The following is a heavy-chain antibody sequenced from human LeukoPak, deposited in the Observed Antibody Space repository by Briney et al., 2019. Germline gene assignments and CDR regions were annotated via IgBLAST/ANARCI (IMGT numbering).Heavy chain of an antibody. CDR1: GFTLSSYS. J-gene: IGHJ4*02. CDR3: ARDPGSSAFDS. CDR2: ISSSSSYI. D-gene: IGHD5/OR15-5a*01. V-gene: IGHV3-21*01. Sequence: GGSLILSCAASGFTLSSYSMNWVRQAPGKGLEWVSSISSSSSYIYYADSVKGRFTISRDNAKNSMHLQMNSLRADDTAVYYCARDPGSSAFDSWGQGTLVTVSS.